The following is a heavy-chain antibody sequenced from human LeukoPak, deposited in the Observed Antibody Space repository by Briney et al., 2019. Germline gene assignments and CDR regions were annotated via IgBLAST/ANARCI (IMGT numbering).Heavy chain of an antibody. Sequence: SETLSLTCAVSGGSISSGGYSWSWIQQPPGKGLEWIGYIYHSGSTYYNPSLKSRVTISVDRSKNQFSLKLSAVTAADTAVYYCARDRYYYDSSGPEDWGQGTLVTVSS. CDR3: ARDRYYYDSSGPED. J-gene: IGHJ4*02. CDR1: GGSISSGGYS. CDR2: IYHSGST. D-gene: IGHD3-22*01. V-gene: IGHV4-30-2*01.